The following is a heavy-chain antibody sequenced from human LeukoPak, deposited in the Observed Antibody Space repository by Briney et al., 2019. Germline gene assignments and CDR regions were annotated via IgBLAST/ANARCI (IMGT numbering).Heavy chain of an antibody. CDR3: YGANAEH. Sequence: GGSLRLSCAASGFTFSSYWMHWVRQAPGKGLVWVSGTNTEGSSTMYADSVKGRFTIARDNAKNTLYLQMNSLRAEDTAVYYCYGANAEHWGQGTLVTVSS. J-gene: IGHJ1*01. CDR1: GFTFSSYW. D-gene: IGHD4-23*01. V-gene: IGHV3-74*03. CDR2: TNTEGSST.